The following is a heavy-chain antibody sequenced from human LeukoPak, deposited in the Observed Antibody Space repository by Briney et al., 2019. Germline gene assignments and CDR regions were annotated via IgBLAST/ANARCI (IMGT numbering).Heavy chain of an antibody. CDR1: GYTFTGYY. J-gene: IGHJ6*02. CDR3: ARGLLDYGDYGSLYYYGMDV. V-gene: IGHV1-2*02. Sequence: GASVKVSCKASGYTFTGYYMRWVRQAPGQGLEWMGWIHPNSGGTTYAQKFQGRVTMTRDTSINTAYMEVTRLTSDDTAVYFCARGLLDYGDYGSLYYYGMDVWGQGTTVTVSS. CDR2: IHPNSGGT. D-gene: IGHD4-17*01.